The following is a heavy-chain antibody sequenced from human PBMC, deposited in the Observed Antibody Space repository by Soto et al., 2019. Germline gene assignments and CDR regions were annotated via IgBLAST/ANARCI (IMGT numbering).Heavy chain of an antibody. CDR2: IGGRGNSA. D-gene: IGHD5-12*01. CDR1: GFIFTNYA. J-gene: IGHJ3*01. CDR3: VREGRGSLDF. V-gene: IGHV3-23*01. Sequence: GGSLRLSCAASGFIFTNYAMNWVRQAPGKGLEWVSVIGGRGNSAYYADSVQGRFTISRDNSKNTLSLQMSSLTADDTAIYYCVREGRGSLDFWGRGTMVTVSS.